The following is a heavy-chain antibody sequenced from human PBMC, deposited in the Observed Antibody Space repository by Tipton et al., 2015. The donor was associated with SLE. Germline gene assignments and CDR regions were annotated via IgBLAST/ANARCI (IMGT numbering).Heavy chain of an antibody. V-gene: IGHV4-38-2*02. CDR1: GYSISSGYY. CDR3: ARDRSAYYPYWYFDL. J-gene: IGHJ2*01. CDR2: IYYSGST. Sequence: LRLSCTVSGYSISSGYYWGWIRQPPGKGLEWIGTIYYSGSTYYNPSLKSRVTISVDTSKKQFSLKLSSVTAADTAVYYCARDRSAYYPYWYFDLWGRGTLVTVSS. D-gene: IGHD3-3*01.